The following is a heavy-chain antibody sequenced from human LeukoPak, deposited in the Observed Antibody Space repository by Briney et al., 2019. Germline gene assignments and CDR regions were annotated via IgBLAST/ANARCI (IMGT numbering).Heavy chain of an antibody. Sequence: PGGSLRLSCAASGFTFSDYYMSWIRQAPGKGLEWVSYISSSGSTIYYADSVKGRFTISRDNAKNSLYLQMNSLRAEDTAVYYCTTDVSYSSSWYRRSSYNWFDPWGQGTLVTVSS. J-gene: IGHJ5*02. CDR3: TTDVSYSSSWYRRSSYNWFDP. V-gene: IGHV3-11*04. CDR1: GFTFSDYY. D-gene: IGHD6-13*01. CDR2: ISSSGSTI.